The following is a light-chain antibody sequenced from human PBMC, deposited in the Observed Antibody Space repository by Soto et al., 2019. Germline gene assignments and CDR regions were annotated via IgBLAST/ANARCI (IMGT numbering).Light chain of an antibody. CDR1: QSVISKY. J-gene: IGKJ1*01. CDR3: QQYESSLPWT. CDR2: AAS. V-gene: IGKV3-20*01. Sequence: EVVLTQSPGTVSLSPGERVTLSCRASQSVISKYLAGYQQRPGQAPRLLIYAASSRATGIPDRFSGSGSGTDFTLSISSLEPEDFAVYYCQQYESSLPWTFGQGTKVEMK.